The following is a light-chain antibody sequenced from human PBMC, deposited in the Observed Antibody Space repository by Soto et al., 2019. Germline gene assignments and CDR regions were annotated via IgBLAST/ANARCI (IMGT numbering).Light chain of an antibody. CDR3: QQYDSFPYS. J-gene: IGKJ2*03. Sequence: IQMTQSPLFLSASIGDRVTITCQASQDITNYLNWYQQKPGKAPKLLIYDASMLERGVPSRFSGGGSGTHFTFTISSLQPEDIATYYCQQYDSFPYSFGQGTKVEIK. V-gene: IGKV1-33*01. CDR2: DAS. CDR1: QDITNY.